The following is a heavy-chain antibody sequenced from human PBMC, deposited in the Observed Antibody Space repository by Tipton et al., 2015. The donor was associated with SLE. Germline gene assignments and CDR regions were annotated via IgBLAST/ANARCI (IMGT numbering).Heavy chain of an antibody. D-gene: IGHD1-26*01. CDR3: ARLGGSHNWFDP. CDR2: IYPGDSNT. J-gene: IGHJ5*02. Sequence: QLVQSGAEVKKPGESLKISCKGSGYSFLTYWIGWVRQMPGKGLEWMGSIYPGDSNTRYSPSFQGQVTISADMSISAAYLQWRSLKASDSAMYYCARLGGSHNWFDPWGQGTLVTVSS. CDR1: GYSFLTYW. V-gene: IGHV5-51*03.